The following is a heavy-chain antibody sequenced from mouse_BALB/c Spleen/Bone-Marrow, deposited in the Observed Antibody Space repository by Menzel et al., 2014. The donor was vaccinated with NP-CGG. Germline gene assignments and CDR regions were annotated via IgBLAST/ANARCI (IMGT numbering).Heavy chain of an antibody. CDR1: GFTFSSYG. CDR3: ARPYDFGAWFAH. V-gene: IGHV5-6*01. Sequence: EVKVVESGGVLVKPGGSLKLSCAASGFTFSSYGMSWVRQTPDKRLEWVATISSGGSYTYYPDSVKGRFTISRDNAKNTLYLQMSSLKSGDTSMYYCARPYDFGAWFAHWGQGTLVTVSA. D-gene: IGHD2-4*01. J-gene: IGHJ3*01. CDR2: ISSGGSYT.